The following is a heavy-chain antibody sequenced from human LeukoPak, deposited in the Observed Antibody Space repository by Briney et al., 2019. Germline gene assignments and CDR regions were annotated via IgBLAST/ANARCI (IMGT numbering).Heavy chain of an antibody. V-gene: IGHV3-7*01. CDR3: ARVRGVHDYSNQPPHFDY. D-gene: IGHD4-11*01. J-gene: IGHJ4*02. CDR2: IKQDGSEQ. CDR1: GFNFRFYW. Sequence: PGGSLRLSCPASGFNFRFYWMSWVRQAPGKGLEWVANIKQDGSEQYYVDSVKGRFTISRDNAKKSLYLQMNSLRAEDTAVYYCARVRGVHDYSNQPPHFDYWGQGTLVTVSS.